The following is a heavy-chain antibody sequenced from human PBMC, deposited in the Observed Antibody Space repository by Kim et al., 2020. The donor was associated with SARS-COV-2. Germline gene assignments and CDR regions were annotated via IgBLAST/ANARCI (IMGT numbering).Heavy chain of an antibody. Sequence: KQSLTGGATIAVDTSKNQFSLKLSSVTAADTAVYYCARLWIQLSQGDFDYWGQGTLVTVSS. J-gene: IGHJ4*02. CDR3: ARLWIQLSQGDFDY. V-gene: IGHV4-39*01. D-gene: IGHD5-18*01.